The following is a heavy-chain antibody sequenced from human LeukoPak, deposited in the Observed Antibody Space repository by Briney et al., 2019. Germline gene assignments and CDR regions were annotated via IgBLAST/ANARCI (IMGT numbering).Heavy chain of an antibody. CDR1: GGSIRSYY. CDR3: ARGYDSSTTYYEFYYYMDV. D-gene: IGHD3-22*01. V-gene: IGHV4-59*01. Sequence: SETLSLTCTVSGGSIRSYYWSWIRQPPGKGLEWIGYIYYSGSTNYNPSLKSRVTISVDTSKNQFSLKLSSVTAADMAVYYCARGYDSSTTYYEFYYYMDVWGKGTTVIVSS. CDR2: IYYSGST. J-gene: IGHJ6*03.